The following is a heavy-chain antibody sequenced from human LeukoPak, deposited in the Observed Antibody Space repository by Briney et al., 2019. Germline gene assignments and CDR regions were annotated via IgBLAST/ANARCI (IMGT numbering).Heavy chain of an antibody. J-gene: IGHJ4*02. V-gene: IGHV1-69*05. D-gene: IGHD2-2*02. CDR3: ARARFEKSEYHFDY. CDR1: GGTFSYHA. Sequence: GSSVKVSCKVSGGTFSYHAFSWVRQAPGQGLEWMGGIIPIADTTDYAQNFQGRVTITTDESTTTVYMELSSLRSEDTAVYYCARARFEKSEYHFDYWGQGTLVTVSS. CDR2: IIPIADTT.